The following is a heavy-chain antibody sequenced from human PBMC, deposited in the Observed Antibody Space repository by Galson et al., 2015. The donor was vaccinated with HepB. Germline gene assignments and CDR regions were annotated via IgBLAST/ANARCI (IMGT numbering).Heavy chain of an antibody. J-gene: IGHJ6*02. CDR2: IIPILGIA. D-gene: IGHD4-17*01. CDR3: ARDFSDYGDYYYYGMDV. Sequence: SVKVSCKASGGTFSSYAISWVRQAPGQGLEWMGRIIPILGIANYAQKFQGRVTITADKSTSTAYMELSSLRSEDTAVYYCARDFSDYGDYYYYGMDVWGQGTTVTVSS. V-gene: IGHV1-69*04. CDR1: GGTFSSYA.